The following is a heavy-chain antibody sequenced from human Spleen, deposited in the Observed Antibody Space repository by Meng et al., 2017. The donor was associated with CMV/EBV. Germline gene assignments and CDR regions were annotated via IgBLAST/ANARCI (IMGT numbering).Heavy chain of an antibody. CDR1: GISVWSNY. Sequence: GSLRLSCAASGISVWSNYMGWVRQAPGKGLEWVSVIYSGGIHSDGDTYYADSGKGRFTISRDNSKNTLYLQMNSLRTEDTAVYYCAKVAGLVRFFEWLSDDAFDIWGQGTMVTVSS. CDR2: IYSGGIHSDGDT. J-gene: IGHJ3*02. V-gene: IGHV3-66*02. CDR3: AKVAGLVRFFEWLSDDAFDI. D-gene: IGHD3-3*01.